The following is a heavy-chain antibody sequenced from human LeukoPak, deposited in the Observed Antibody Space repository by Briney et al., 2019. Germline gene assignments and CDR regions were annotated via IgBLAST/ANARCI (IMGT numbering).Heavy chain of an antibody. CDR3: ARAGFLESGYFDY. CDR2: VDPEDGET. V-gene: IGHV1-69-2*01. J-gene: IGHJ4*02. CDR1: GYTFTDYY. D-gene: IGHD3-3*01. Sequence: ASVKVSCKVSGYTFTDYYMHWVQQAPGKGLEWMGLVDPEDGETIYAEKFQGRVTITTDESTSTAYMELSSLRSEDTAVYYCARAGFLESGYFDYWGQGTLVTVSS.